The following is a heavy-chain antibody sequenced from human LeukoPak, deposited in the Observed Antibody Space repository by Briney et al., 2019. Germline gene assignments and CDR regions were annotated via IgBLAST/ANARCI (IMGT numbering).Heavy chain of an antibody. D-gene: IGHD3-22*01. CDR2: IKSKTDGGTA. Sequence: SWVRQVPGKGLEWVGRIKSKTDGGTADYTTPVKGRFTFSRDDSKNTLYLQMNSLKIEDTAVYYCTTSPYYDSGDYWGQGALVIVSS. J-gene: IGHJ4*02. V-gene: IGHV3-15*01. CDR3: TTSPYYDSGDY.